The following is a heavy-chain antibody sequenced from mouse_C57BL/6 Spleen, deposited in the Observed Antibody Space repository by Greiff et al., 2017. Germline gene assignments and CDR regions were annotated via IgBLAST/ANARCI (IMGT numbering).Heavy chain of an antibody. CDR2: IDPETGGT. V-gene: IGHV1-15*01. CDR1: GYTFTDYE. D-gene: IGHD4-1*01. CDR3: TRGTGTGYFDV. J-gene: IGHJ1*03. Sequence: QVQLQQSGAELVRPGASVTLSCKASGYTFTDYEMHWVKQTPVHGLEWIGAIDPETGGTAYNQKFKGKAILTADKSSSTAYMELRSLTSEDSAVYYCTRGTGTGYFDVWGTGTTVTVSS.